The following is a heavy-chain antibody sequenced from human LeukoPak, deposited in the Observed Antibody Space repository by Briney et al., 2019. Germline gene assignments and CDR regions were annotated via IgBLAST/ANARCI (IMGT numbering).Heavy chain of an antibody. CDR3: ARSYYDTSDYEYYFDY. D-gene: IGHD3-22*01. V-gene: IGHV4-59*01. CDR1: ADSISSYY. J-gene: IGHJ4*02. CDR2: IYYNGNT. Sequence: SETLSLTCTVSADSISSYYWSWIRQPPGKGLEWIGYIYYNGNTNYNPSLKSRVTLSIDTSKNQFTLKLSSVTAADTAVYYCARSYYDTSDYEYYFDYWGQGTLVTVSS.